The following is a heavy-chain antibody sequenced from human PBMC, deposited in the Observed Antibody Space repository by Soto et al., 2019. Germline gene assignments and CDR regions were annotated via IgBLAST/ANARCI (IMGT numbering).Heavy chain of an antibody. CDR2: ISGGGDTT. Sequence: EVQLLESGGGLVQPGGSLRRSCAASGFTFNNYAMTWVRQAPGKGLEWVSAISGGGDTTSYADSVKGRFTVSRDGSKNTLYLQIRSLRAEDTALYYCAKGRGGSGSLTPRVDFWGQGTLVTVSS. V-gene: IGHV3-23*01. D-gene: IGHD3-10*01. J-gene: IGHJ4*02. CDR3: AKGRGGSGSLTPRVDF. CDR1: GFTFNNYA.